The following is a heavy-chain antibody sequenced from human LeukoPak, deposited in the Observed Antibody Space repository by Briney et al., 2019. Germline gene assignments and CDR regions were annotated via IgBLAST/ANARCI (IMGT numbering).Heavy chain of an antibody. D-gene: IGHD6-13*01. Sequence: PSETQSLTCTVSGGSISSYYWSWIRQPPGKGLEWIGYIYYSGSTNYNPSLKSRVTISVDTSKNQFSLKLSSVTAADTAVYYCARSKQQLVLGNWGQGTLVTVSS. CDR3: ARSKQQLVLGN. CDR2: IYYSGST. CDR1: GGSISSYY. J-gene: IGHJ4*02. V-gene: IGHV4-59*01.